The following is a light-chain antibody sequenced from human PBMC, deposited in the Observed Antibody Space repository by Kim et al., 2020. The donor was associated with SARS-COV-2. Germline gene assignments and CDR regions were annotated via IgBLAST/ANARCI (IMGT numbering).Light chain of an antibody. CDR3: AAWDDRLSAWV. J-gene: IGLJ3*02. CDR2: GSN. Sequence: GQRCTMSCSGSSSNIGNNYVYRFQQFPGTAPKLLIYGSNQRPSGVPDRFSGSKSGTSASLAINGLRSEDEADYYCAAWDDRLSAWVFGGGTKVTVL. V-gene: IGLV1-47*01. CDR1: SSNIGNNY.